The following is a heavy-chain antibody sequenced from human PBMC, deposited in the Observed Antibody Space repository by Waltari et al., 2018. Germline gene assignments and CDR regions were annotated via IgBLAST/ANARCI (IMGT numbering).Heavy chain of an antibody. Sequence: QVQLQESGPGLVKPSETLSLTCTVSGGSSSSYYWSWIRQPPGKGLECIGYIYYSGSTNYNPSLKSRVTISVDTSKNQFSLKLSSVTAADTAVYYCASSVAARPLVIWGQGTMVTVSS. J-gene: IGHJ3*02. V-gene: IGHV4-59*01. D-gene: IGHD6-6*01. CDR2: IYYSGST. CDR3: ASSVAARPLVI. CDR1: GGSSSSYY.